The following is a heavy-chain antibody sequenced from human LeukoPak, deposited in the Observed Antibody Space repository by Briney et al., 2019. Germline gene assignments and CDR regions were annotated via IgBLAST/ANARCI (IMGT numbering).Heavy chain of an antibody. Sequence: SETLSLTCTVSGGSISSYYWGWIRQPPGKGLEWIGSIYYSGSTYYNPSLKSRVTISVDTSKNQFSLKLSSVTAADTAVYYCARPYYYDSTAWFDPWGQGTLVTVSS. V-gene: IGHV4-39*01. J-gene: IGHJ5*02. CDR3: ARPYYYDSTAWFDP. D-gene: IGHD3-22*01. CDR1: GGSISSYY. CDR2: IYYSGST.